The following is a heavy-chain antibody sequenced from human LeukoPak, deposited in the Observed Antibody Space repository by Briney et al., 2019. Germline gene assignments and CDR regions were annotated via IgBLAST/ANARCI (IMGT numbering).Heavy chain of an antibody. CDR2: INHSGST. Sequence: SETLSLTCAVYGGSFSGYYWSWIRQPPAKGLEGIGEINHSGSTNYHPSLQSRVTISVDTSKSQFSLKLRPVTGADTSVYYCARGPLDIVVVPAAQTTPPWGQGTLVNVSS. V-gene: IGHV4-34*01. CDR3: ARGPLDIVVVPAAQTTPP. J-gene: IGHJ5*02. CDR1: GGSFSGYY. D-gene: IGHD2-2*03.